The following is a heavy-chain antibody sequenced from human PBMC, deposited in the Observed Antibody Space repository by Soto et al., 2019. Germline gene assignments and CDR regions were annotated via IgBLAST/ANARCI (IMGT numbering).Heavy chain of an antibody. CDR3: ARGVAAAGTNWFDS. CDR1: GYTFTGYY. CDR2: TNPNSGGT. J-gene: IGHJ5*01. D-gene: IGHD6-13*01. Sequence: ASVKVSCKASGYTFTGYYMHWVRQAPGQGLEWMGWTNPNSGGTNYAQKFQGRVTMTRDTSISTAYMELSRLRSDDTAVYYCARGVAAAGTNWFDSWGQGTLVTVSS. V-gene: IGHV1-2*02.